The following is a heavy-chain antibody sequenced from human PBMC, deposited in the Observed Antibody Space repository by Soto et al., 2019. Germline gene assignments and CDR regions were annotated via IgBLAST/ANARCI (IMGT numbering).Heavy chain of an antibody. CDR1: GFTFSSYS. D-gene: IGHD2-8*01. Sequence: GGSLRLSCAASGFTFSSYSMNWVRQAPGKGLEWVSYISSSSSTIYYADSVKGRFTISRDNAKNSLYLQMNSLRAEDTAVYYCAREDVVLTVSGYYFDYWGQGTLVTVSS. CDR3: AREDVVLTVSGYYFDY. J-gene: IGHJ4*02. CDR2: ISSSSSTI. V-gene: IGHV3-48*01.